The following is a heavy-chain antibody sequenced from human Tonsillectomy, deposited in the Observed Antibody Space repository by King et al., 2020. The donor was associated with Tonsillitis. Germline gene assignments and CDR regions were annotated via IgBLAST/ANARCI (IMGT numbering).Heavy chain of an antibody. CDR3: ATSGRFDY. CDR1: CGAISCSVW. CDR2: IYHIGRT. J-gene: IGHJ4*02. V-gene: IGHV4-4*02. D-gene: IGHD1-26*01. Sequence: VQLQESGPGLVKPSGTLSLTCAFSCGAISCSVWWSWVRQPPGKGLEWIGEIYHIGRTNYSPSLKSRVTISVDKSKNQFSLRLSSVTAADTGVFYCATSGRFDYWGQGTLVTVSS.